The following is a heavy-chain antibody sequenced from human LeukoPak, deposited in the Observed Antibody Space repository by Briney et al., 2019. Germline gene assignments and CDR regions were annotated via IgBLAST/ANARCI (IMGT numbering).Heavy chain of an antibody. J-gene: IGHJ4*02. CDR2: IYYSGST. CDR3: ARAPLGGYYYNYFDY. V-gene: IGHV4-30-4*01. CDR1: GGSISSGDYY. Sequence: SETLSLTCTVSGGSISSGDYYWSWIRQPPGKGLEWIGYIYYSGSTYYNPSLKSRVTISVDTSKNQFSLKLSSVTAADTAVYYCARAPLGGYYYNYFDYWGQGTLVTVSS. D-gene: IGHD3-22*01.